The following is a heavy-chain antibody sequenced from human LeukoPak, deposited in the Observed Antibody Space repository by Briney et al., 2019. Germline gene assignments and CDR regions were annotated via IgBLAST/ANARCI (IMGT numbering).Heavy chain of an antibody. CDR3: AREQTYYYDSSGYYDFGAFDI. J-gene: IGHJ3*02. CDR2: IKQDGSEK. V-gene: IGHV3-7*01. CDR1: GFTFSSYW. D-gene: IGHD3-22*01. Sequence: PGGSLRLSCAASGFTFSSYWMSWVRQAPGKGLEWVASIKQDGSEKYYVDSVKGRFTISRDNAKNSLYLQMNSLRAEDTAVYYCAREQTYYYDSSGYYDFGAFDIWGQGTMVTVSS.